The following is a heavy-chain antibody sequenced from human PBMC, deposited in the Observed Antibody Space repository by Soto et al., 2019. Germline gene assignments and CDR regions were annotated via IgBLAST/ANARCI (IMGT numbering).Heavy chain of an antibody. V-gene: IGHV3-30*03. CDR2: ISRDGGTK. Sequence: QVQLVESGGGVVQPGRSLRLSCAVSGFTVSTYGMHWVRQAPGKGLEWVAVISRDGGTKYYADSVKGRFTNSRDNSRNTLFLEMNSLRGDEMAVYYCTGEVASGYWGQGTLVTVSS. CDR3: TGEVASGY. J-gene: IGHJ4*02. D-gene: IGHD2-8*02. CDR1: GFTVSTYG.